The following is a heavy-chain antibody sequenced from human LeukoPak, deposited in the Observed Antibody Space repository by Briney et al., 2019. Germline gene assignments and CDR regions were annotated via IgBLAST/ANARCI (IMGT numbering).Heavy chain of an antibody. CDR3: ARAYSGSFYEAFDF. Sequence: PWGSLILSCAASRFTFSTHGMHWVRQAPGKGLEWVAVISYHGNNKHYADSVKGRFTISRDNSKNSLYLQMHSLRPEDTAVYYCARAYSGSFYEAFDFWGQGTMVTVSS. CDR2: ISYHGNNK. D-gene: IGHD1-26*01. J-gene: IGHJ3*01. CDR1: RFTFSTHG. V-gene: IGHV3-30-3*01.